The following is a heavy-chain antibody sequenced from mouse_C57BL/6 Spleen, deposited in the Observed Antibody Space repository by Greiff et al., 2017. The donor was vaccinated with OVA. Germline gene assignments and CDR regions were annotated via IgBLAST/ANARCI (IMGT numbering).Heavy chain of an antibody. Sequence: QVQLQQSGAELVKPGASVKISCKASGYAFSSYWMNWVKQRPGKGLEWIGQIYPGDGDTNYNGKFKGKATLTADKSSSTAYMQLSSLTSEDSAVYFCATPLITTVVARDYWGQGITLTVSS. CDR3: ATPLITTVVARDY. CDR1: GYAFSSYW. V-gene: IGHV1-80*01. CDR2: IYPGDGDT. J-gene: IGHJ2*01. D-gene: IGHD1-1*01.